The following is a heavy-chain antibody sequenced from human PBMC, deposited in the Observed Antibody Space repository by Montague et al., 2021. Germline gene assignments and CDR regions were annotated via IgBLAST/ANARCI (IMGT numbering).Heavy chain of an antibody. J-gene: IGHJ4*02. CDR2: TYYRSKWAN. Sequence: CAISGDSVSSNSVTWHWIRQSPSRGLEWLGRTYYRSKWANDYALSVSSRITFNPDTSKNQSSLQLDSVTPEDTAVYYCVRQSVSGKFDYWGQGTRVTVSS. CDR1: GDSVSSNSVT. CDR3: VRQSVSGKFDY. D-gene: IGHD6-19*01. V-gene: IGHV6-1*01.